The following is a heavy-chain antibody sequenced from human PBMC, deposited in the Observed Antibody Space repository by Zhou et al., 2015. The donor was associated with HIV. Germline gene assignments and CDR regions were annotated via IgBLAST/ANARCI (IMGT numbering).Heavy chain of an antibody. J-gene: IGHJ4*02. CDR2: INPSGGST. Sequence: QVQLVQSGAEVKKPGASVKVSCKASGYTFTSYYMHWVRQAPGQGLEWMGIINPSGGSTSYAQKFQGRVTMTRDTSTSTVYMELSSLRSEDTAVYYCARERRSGSTLLLWFGESVDQPTFDYVGPGNPGHRLL. V-gene: IGHV1-46*01. CDR3: ARERRSGSTLLLWFGESVDQPTFDY. D-gene: IGHD3-10*01. CDR1: GYTFTSYY.